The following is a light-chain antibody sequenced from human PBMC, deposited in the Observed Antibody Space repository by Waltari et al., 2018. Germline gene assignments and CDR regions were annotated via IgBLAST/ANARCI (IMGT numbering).Light chain of an antibody. CDR3: SSYTYGGPWV. CDR1: SSDVGSYDL. J-gene: IGLJ2*01. CDR2: EVD. V-gene: IGLV2-23*02. Sequence: SALTPPASVSASPGQSITISCTGSSSDVGSYDLVAWYQQHPGKAPHLLIYEVDTRPSGVSYLFSGSKSGNAASLTISGRQAEDEAHYFCSSYTYGGPWVFGGGTLLTVL.